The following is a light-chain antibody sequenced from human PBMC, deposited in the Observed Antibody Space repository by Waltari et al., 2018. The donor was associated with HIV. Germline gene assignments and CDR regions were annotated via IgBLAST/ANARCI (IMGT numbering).Light chain of an antibody. CDR3: QSYDSSNHWV. J-gene: IGLJ3*02. V-gene: IGLV6-57*04. Sequence: NFMLTQPHSVSESPGKTVTISCTRSRGSIASNYVPSTQQPQATATTTLFYEYNQRPSGCPDRFSGSIYSSSNSASLTISGLKTEDEADYYCQSYDSSNHWVFGGGTKLTVL. CDR2: EYN. CDR1: RGSIASNY.